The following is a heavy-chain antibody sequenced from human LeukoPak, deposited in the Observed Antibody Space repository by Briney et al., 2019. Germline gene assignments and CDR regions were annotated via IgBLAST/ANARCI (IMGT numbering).Heavy chain of an antibody. Sequence: SETLSLTCAVSGGSFSGFYWSWIRQPPGKGLEGIGEMHHSGATSYKPSLRSRVTILGGTSKNQFSLNLNSVTAADTAVYYCARGILGYYYFDLWGRGTLVTVSS. D-gene: IGHD2/OR15-2a*01. V-gene: IGHV4-34*01. CDR1: GGSFSGFY. CDR3: ARGILGYYYFDL. J-gene: IGHJ2*01. CDR2: MHHSGAT.